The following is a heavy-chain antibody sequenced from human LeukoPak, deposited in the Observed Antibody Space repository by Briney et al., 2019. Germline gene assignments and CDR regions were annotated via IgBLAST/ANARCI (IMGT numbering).Heavy chain of an antibody. D-gene: IGHD1-1*01. V-gene: IGHV3-23*01. CDR3: AKVSWTTAARDY. CDR1: GFTFSYYD. J-gene: IGHJ4*02. Sequence: PGGSLRLSWAASGFTFSYYDLSWVRQAPVKGLEWVSGITSSGGNTYYTDSEKGRFTTSRDNSENTLYLQMNSLRAEDTAVYYCAKVSWTTAARDYWGQGTLVTVSS. CDR2: ITSSGGNT.